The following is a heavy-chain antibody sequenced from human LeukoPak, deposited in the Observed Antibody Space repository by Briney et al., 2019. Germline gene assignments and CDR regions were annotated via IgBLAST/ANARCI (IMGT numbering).Heavy chain of an antibody. CDR2: ISYDGSNK. CDR3: ARTSGYSYGLGRYYFDY. V-gene: IGHV3-30*03. D-gene: IGHD5-18*01. CDR1: GFTFSSYG. Sequence: PGRSLRLSCAASGFTFSSYGMHWVRQAPGKGLEWVALISYDGSNKYNADSVKGRFTISRDNSKNTLYLQMNSLRAEDTAVYYCARTSGYSYGLGRYYFDYWGQGTLVTVSS. J-gene: IGHJ4*02.